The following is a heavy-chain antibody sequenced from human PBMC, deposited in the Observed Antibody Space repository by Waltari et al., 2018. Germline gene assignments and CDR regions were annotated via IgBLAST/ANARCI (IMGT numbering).Heavy chain of an antibody. CDR1: GFTFNGYE. CDR3: AGSGSNRDY. V-gene: IGHV3-48*03. CDR2: ISSSGTTM. J-gene: IGHJ4*02. Sequence: EVQLVGSGGGWIQPGGSLRLACVASGFTFNGYEMNWVRQAPGKGLEWFSYISSSGTTMSYAESVKGRFTISRDNAKNSLWLQMNSLRVEDTAVYYCAGSGSNRDYWGRGTLITVSS. D-gene: IGHD1-26*01.